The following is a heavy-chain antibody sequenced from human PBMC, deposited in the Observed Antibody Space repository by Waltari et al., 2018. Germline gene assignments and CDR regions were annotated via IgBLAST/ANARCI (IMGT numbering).Heavy chain of an antibody. J-gene: IGHJ5*02. CDR2: IYHSGST. CDR3: ARALLSIAAAVPNWFDP. Sequence: QVQLQESGPGLVKPSETLSLTCAVSGYSIRSGYYWGWIRQPPGKGLEWIGSIYHSGSTYYNPSLKSRVTISVDTSKNQFSLKLSSVTAADTAVYYCARALLSIAAAVPNWFDPWGQGTLVTVSS. V-gene: IGHV4-38-2*01. D-gene: IGHD6-13*01. CDR1: GYSIRSGYY.